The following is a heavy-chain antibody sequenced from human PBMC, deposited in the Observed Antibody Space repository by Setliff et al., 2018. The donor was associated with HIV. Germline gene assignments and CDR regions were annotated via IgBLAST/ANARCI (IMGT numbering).Heavy chain of an antibody. D-gene: IGHD2-15*01. CDR1: GGSISTSY. CDR2: FYISGTT. J-gene: IGHJ3*02. CDR3: AREHCSGGSCNGFDI. V-gene: IGHV4-4*09. Sequence: NPSETLSLTCTVSGGSISTSYWNWIRQPPGKGLEWIAYFYISGTTNYNPSLKSRVTISLDTSRNQFSLKLGSVTAADTAMYYCAREHCSGGSCNGFDIWGQGTMVTVSS.